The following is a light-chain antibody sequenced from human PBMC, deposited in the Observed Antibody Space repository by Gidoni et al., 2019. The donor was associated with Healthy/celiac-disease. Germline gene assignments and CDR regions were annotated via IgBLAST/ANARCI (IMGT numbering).Light chain of an antibody. CDR1: QSVSSSY. CDR3: QQYGSSPGT. J-gene: IGKJ1*01. Sequence: IVLPQSPGTLSLSPGERATLPCRASQSVSSSYLAWYQQKPGQAPRLLIYGASSRATGIPDRFSGSGSGTDFTLTISRLEPEDFAVYYCQQYGSSPGTFGQGTKVEIK. CDR2: GAS. V-gene: IGKV3-20*01.